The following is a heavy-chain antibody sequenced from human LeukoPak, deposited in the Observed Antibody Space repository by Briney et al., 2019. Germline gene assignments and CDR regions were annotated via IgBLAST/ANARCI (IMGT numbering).Heavy chain of an antibody. J-gene: IGHJ3*02. D-gene: IGHD3-22*01. CDR1: GYSFTSYW. V-gene: IGHV5-51*01. CDR2: IYPGDSDT. Sequence: GESLKISCKASGYSFTSYWIGWVRQMPEKGLERMGIIYPGDSDTRHSPSFQGQVTISADKSISTAYLQWSSLKASDTAMYYCARERSSGYYTEDAFDIWGQGTMVTVSS. CDR3: ARERSSGYYTEDAFDI.